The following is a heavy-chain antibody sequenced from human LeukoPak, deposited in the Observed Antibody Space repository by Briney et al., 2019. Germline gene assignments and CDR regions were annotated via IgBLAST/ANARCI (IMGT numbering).Heavy chain of an antibody. CDR2: IYYSWTT. J-gene: IGHJ4*02. V-gene: IGHV4-39*01. Sequence: SETLSLTCTVSGGSIISSTYYWGWIRQPPGKGLEWIGSIYYSWTTYYNPSLKSRVTISVDSSRNQFSLKLSSVAAADTAVYYCARRLGSSSTGFDYWGQGTLVTVSS. CDR1: GGSIISSTYY. CDR3: ARRLGSSSTGFDY. D-gene: IGHD2-2*01.